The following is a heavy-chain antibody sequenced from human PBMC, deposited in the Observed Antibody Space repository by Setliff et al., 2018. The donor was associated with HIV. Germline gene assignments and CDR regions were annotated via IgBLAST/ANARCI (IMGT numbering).Heavy chain of an antibody. V-gene: IGHV5-51*01. CDR1: GYTFTNYW. J-gene: IGHJ3*02. D-gene: IGHD2-2*02. CDR3: ARQVPAAIGAFDI. CDR2: IHPGDSDA. Sequence: GESLKISCKGSGYTFTNYWIAWVRQMPGKGLEWMGIIHPGDSDARYSPSFLGQVTISADKSISTAYLQWSSLKASDTAMYYCARQVPAAIGAFDIWGQGTMVTVSS.